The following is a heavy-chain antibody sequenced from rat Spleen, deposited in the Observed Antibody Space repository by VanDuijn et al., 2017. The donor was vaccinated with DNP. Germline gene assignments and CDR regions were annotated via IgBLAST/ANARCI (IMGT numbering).Heavy chain of an antibody. D-gene: IGHD5-1*01. V-gene: IGHV3-3*01. J-gene: IGHJ2*01. Sequence: EVQLQESGPGLVKPSQSLSLTCSVTGYSITSNHKWSWIRKFPGNELEWMGYINNAGSTNYNPSLRSRISITTDTSKNQFFLQVNSVDTEDTATYYCAIQLGVFDYWDQGVMVTVSS. CDR2: INNAGST. CDR1: GYSITSNHK. CDR3: AIQLGVFDY.